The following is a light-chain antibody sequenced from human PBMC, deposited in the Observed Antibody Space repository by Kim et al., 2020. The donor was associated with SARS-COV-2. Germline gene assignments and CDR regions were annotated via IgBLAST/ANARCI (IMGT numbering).Light chain of an antibody. CDR1: GSNIGSNS. Sequence: GQRVSISCAGSGSNIGSNSVNWYQQIPGTAPRLLIYRNSQRPSGVPDRFSGSKSGTSASLAISGLQSEDEADYNCAAWDDSLNALIFGGGTQLTVL. CDR3: AAWDDSLNALI. V-gene: IGLV1-44*01. CDR2: RNS. J-gene: IGLJ2*01.